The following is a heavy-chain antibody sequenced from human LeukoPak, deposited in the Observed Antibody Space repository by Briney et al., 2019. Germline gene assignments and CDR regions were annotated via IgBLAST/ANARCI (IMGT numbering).Heavy chain of an antibody. CDR1: GYTFTSYD. J-gene: IGHJ4*02. Sequence: ASVKVSCKASGYTFTSYDFNWVRQATGQRPEWMGWMSPNSGDTGYAQKFQDRVTMTRNTSISTAYMELSSLRSDDTAIYYCTRGVGATSFDHWGQGTPVTVSS. D-gene: IGHD1-26*01. V-gene: IGHV1-8*01. CDR2: MSPNSGDT. CDR3: TRGVGATSFDH.